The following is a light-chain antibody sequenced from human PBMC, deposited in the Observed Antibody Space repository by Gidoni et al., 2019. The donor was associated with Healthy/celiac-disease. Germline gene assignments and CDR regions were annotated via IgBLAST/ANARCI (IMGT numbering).Light chain of an antibody. Sequence: DIVMTQSPLSLPVTPGAPASISCRSSQSLLHSNGYNYLDWYLQKPGQSPQLLIYLGSNRASGVPDRFSGSGSGTDFTLKISRVEAEDVGVYYCMQALQTPRSITFGQGTRLEIK. CDR2: LGS. J-gene: IGKJ5*01. CDR1: QSLLHSNGYNY. CDR3: MQALQTPRSIT. V-gene: IGKV2-28*01.